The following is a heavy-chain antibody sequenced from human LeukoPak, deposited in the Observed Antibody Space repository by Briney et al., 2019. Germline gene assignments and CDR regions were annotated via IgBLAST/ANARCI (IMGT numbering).Heavy chain of an antibody. D-gene: IGHD3-22*01. CDR2: ISWNSGSI. Sequence: PGGSLRLSCAASGFTFDDYAMHWVRQAPGKGLEWVSGISWNSGSIGYADSVKGRFTISRDNAKNSLYLQMNSLRAEDTALYYCAKDMEEGSYYYDSSGYADYWGQGTLVTVSS. V-gene: IGHV3-9*01. J-gene: IGHJ4*02. CDR3: AKDMEEGSYYYDSSGYADY. CDR1: GFTFDDYA.